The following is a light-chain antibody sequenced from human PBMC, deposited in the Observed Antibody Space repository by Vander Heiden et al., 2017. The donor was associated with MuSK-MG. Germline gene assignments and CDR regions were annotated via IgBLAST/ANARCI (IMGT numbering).Light chain of an antibody. CDR1: RSVSYSSNSDNY. CDR2: WAS. V-gene: IGKV4-1*01. CDR3: QQEDSTPFT. Sequence: DIVMTQSPDSLAVSLGEGATINCKSSRSVSYSSNSDNYLAWYQQKPGQPPKLLIYWASTRQSGVPDRFSGSGSGTDFTLTISSLQAEDVAVYYCQQEDSTPFTFGHGTKVDIK. J-gene: IGKJ3*01.